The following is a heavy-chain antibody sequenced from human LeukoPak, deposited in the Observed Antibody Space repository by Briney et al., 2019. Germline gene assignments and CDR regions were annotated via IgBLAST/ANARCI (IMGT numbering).Heavy chain of an antibody. CDR3: ARGDFWSGYYRGGYFQH. V-gene: IGHV4-4*07. CDR2: IYTSGST. CDR1: GGSISSYY. Sequence: PSETLSLTCTVSGGSISSYYWSWIRQPAGKGLEWIGRIYTSGSTNYNPSLKSRVTMSVDTSKDQFSLKLSSVTAADTAVYYCARGDFWSGYYRGGYFQHWGQGTLVTVSS. J-gene: IGHJ1*01. D-gene: IGHD3-3*01.